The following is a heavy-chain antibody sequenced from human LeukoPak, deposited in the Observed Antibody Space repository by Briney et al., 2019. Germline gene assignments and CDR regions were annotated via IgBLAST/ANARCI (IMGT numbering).Heavy chain of an antibody. CDR1: GFTFSSYG. J-gene: IGHJ6*03. CDR3: AKSSASTSTGYYYYYYMDV. V-gene: IGHV3-23*01. Sequence: EGSLRLSCAASGFTFSSYGMSWVRQAPGKGLEWVSAISGSGGSTYYADSVKGRFTISRDNSKNTLYLQMNSLRAEDTAVYYCAKSSASTSTGYYYYYYMDVWGKGTTVTISS. D-gene: IGHD2-2*01. CDR2: ISGSGGST.